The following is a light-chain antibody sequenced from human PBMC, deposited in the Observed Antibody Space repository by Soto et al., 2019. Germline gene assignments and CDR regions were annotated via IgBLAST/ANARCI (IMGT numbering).Light chain of an antibody. CDR3: QQRSNWPPIT. CDR1: QSVSSY. CDR2: DAS. V-gene: IGKV3-11*01. J-gene: IGKJ5*01. Sequence: EIVLTQSPATLSLSPGERATLSCRASQSVSSYLAWYQQKPGQAPRLLIYDASNRATGIPARFSGSGSGTDFPLTSSRLEPEDFAVYYCQQRSNWPPITFGQGTRLEIK.